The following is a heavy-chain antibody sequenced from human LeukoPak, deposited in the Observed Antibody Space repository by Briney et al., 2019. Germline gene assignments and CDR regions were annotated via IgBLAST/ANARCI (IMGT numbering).Heavy chain of an antibody. CDR3: VSRIADYGSGSSYGY. D-gene: IGHD3-10*01. CDR1: GGTFRSHA. V-gene: IGHV1-69*05. J-gene: IGHJ4*02. Sequence: SVKVSCKASGGTFRSHALNWVRQAPGQGLEWMGGLIPTSGTPNYAQKFRGRVAITTDDSTSTAYMELNSLTSEDTAVYYCVSRIADYGSGSSYGYWGQGTLVTVSS. CDR2: LIPTSGTP.